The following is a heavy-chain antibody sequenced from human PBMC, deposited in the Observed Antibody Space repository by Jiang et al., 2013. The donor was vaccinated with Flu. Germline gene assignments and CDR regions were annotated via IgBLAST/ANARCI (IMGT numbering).Heavy chain of an antibody. CDR2: TYYRSKWYS. J-gene: IGHJ3*02. CDR3: VRGRNSAFDI. D-gene: IGHD1-14*01. CDR1: GDSFSSSSVA. V-gene: IGHV6-1*01. Sequence: SQTLSLTCAISGDSFSSSSVAWNWIRQSPSRGLEWLGRTYYRSKWYSDYASSVKSRITINPDTSKIQFSLQLNSVTSEDTAVYYCVRGRNSAFDIWGQGQWSRLF.